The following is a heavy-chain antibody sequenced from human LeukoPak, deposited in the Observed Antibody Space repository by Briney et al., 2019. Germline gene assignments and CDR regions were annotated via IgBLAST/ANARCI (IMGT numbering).Heavy chain of an antibody. D-gene: IGHD6-6*01. J-gene: IGHJ6*02. CDR3: AKASYSSSSSIYYYYGMDV. CDR1: GFTFSSYA. V-gene: IGHV3-23*01. Sequence: QPGGSLRLSCAASGFTFSSYAMSWVRQAPGKGLEWVSGISGSGGSTYYADSVKGRFTVSRDNPKNTLYLQMNSLRAEDTAVYYCAKASYSSSSSIYYYYGMDVWGQGTTVAVSS. CDR2: ISGSGGST.